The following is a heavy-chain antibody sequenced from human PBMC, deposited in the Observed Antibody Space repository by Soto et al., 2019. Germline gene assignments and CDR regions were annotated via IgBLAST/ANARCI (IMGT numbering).Heavy chain of an antibody. D-gene: IGHD5-18*01. J-gene: IGHJ6*02. CDR1: GCTLTSYY. V-gene: IGHV1-46*01. Sequence: ASVKVSCKASGCTLTSYYIHWVRQAPGQGLEWMGIFNPTGDTASYAQKLQGRVTMTRDTSTGTAYMELGSLRSEDTAVYYCARGGRIVDTGIGYYYYHAMDVWGQGTTVTVS. CDR3: ARGGRIVDTGIGYYYYHAMDV. CDR2: FNPTGDTA.